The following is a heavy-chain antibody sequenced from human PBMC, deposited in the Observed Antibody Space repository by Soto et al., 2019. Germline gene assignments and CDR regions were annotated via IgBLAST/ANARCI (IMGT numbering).Heavy chain of an antibody. CDR3: AREYSSAVVAPGY. Sequence: GGSLRLSCAASGFTFSSYTMHWVRQTPDKGLEWVADISYDGGDKYYADSVKGRFTISRDNSKNTLYLQMNSLRPEDTSVYYCAREYSSAVVAPGYWGQGILVTVSS. CDR2: ISYDGGDK. D-gene: IGHD3-22*01. V-gene: IGHV3-30-3*01. CDR1: GFTFSSYT. J-gene: IGHJ4*02.